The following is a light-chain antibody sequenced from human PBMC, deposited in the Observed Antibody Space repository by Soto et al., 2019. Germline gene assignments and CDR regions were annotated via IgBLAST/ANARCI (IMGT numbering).Light chain of an antibody. CDR1: QSVRNN. Sequence: EIVMTQSPATLSVSPGERATLSCRASQSVRNNFAWYQQKSGQAPRLLIYGASTMANGIPARFSGSGSGTEFTLTIGSLQYEDFAVYYCQQYDNWPLTFGGGTKVEIK. J-gene: IGKJ4*01. V-gene: IGKV3-15*01. CDR2: GAS. CDR3: QQYDNWPLT.